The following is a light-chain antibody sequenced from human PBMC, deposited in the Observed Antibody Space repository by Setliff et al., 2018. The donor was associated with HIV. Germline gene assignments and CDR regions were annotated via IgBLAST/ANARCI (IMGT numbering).Light chain of an antibody. Sequence: QSALTQPPSVSGSPGQSVTISCTGTSSDVGSSNRVSWYQQPPGTVPRLMIYEVSSRPSGVPDRFSGSKSGNTASLTISGLQAGDEADYYCCSFTTSATVVFGPGTKVTVL. CDR2: EVS. CDR1: SSDVGSSNR. J-gene: IGLJ1*01. V-gene: IGLV2-18*02. CDR3: CSFTTSATVV.